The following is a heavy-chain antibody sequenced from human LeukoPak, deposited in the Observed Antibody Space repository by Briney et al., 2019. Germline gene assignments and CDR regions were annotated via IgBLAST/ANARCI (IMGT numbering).Heavy chain of an antibody. CDR1: GFTFSNYG. D-gene: IGHD3-16*01. Sequence: PGGSLRLSCAASGFTFSNYGLSWVRQAPGKGLEWVSGITGSGGSTYYADSVKGRFTISRDNARNSVFLQLNSLRAEDTALYYCARGRGWVDHWGQGTLVTVSS. CDR3: ARGRGWVDH. V-gene: IGHV3-23*01. CDR2: ITGSGGST. J-gene: IGHJ4*02.